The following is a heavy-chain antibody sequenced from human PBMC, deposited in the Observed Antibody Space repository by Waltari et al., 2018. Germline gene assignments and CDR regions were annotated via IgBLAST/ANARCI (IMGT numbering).Heavy chain of an antibody. CDR3: AVGIAAVTNFDY. CDR2: IIPILGTA. CDR1: GGTFSSYA. Sequence: QVQLVQSGAEVKKPGSSVKVPCKASGGTFSSYAISWVRQAPGQGLEWMVGIIPILGTANYAQKFQGRVTITADKSTSIAYMELSSLRSEDTAVYYCAVGIAAVTNFDYWGQGTLVTVSS. V-gene: IGHV1-69*14. J-gene: IGHJ4*02. D-gene: IGHD6-13*01.